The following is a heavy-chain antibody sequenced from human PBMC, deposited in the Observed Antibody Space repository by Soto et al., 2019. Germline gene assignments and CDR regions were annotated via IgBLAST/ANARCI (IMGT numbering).Heavy chain of an antibody. CDR1: GGSISSGGYS. V-gene: IGHV4-30-2*01. CDR3: ARGCYDFNYYGMDV. Sequence: LXLICAVCGGSISSGGYSWSWIRQPPGKGLEWIGYIYHSGSTYYNPSLKSRVTISVDRSKNQFSLKLSSVTAADTAVYYCARGCYDFNYYGMDVWGQGTTVTVS. J-gene: IGHJ6*02. CDR2: IYHSGST. D-gene: IGHD3-3*01.